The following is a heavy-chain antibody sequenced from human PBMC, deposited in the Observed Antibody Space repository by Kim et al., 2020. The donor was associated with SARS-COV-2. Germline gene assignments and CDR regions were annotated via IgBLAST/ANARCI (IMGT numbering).Heavy chain of an antibody. CDR1: GFTFSSYS. CDR2: ISSSSSYI. V-gene: IGHV3-21*01. D-gene: IGHD1-26*01. CDR3: ARDSQSIVGATTDPY. Sequence: GGSLRLSCAASGFTFSSYSMNWVRQAPGKGLEWVSSISSSSSYIYYADSVKGRFTISRDNAKNSLYLQMNSLRAEDKTVYYCARDSQSIVGATTDPYWGQGTLVTVSS. J-gene: IGHJ4*02.